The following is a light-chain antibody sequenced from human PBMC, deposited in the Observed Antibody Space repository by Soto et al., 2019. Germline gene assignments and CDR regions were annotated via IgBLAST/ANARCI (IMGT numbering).Light chain of an antibody. CDR3: QQRSNWPG. CDR2: DAS. J-gene: IGKJ4*02. Sequence: EIVLTQSPATLSLSPGERATLSCRACQSVSSYLAWYQQKPGQAPRLLIYDASNRATGIPARFSGSGSGTDFTLTISSLEPEDFAVYYCQQRSNWPGFGGGTKVEIK. V-gene: IGKV3-11*01. CDR1: QSVSSY.